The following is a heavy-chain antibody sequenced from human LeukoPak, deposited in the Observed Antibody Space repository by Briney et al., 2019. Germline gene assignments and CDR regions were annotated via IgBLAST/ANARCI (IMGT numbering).Heavy chain of an antibody. Sequence: PGGSLRLSCAASGFTFSNYAMTWVRQAPGKGLEWVSSLSSRSRYIYYADSLKGRFTISRDNAKNSLYLQMNSLRAEDTAVYYCAKVLGRTDYWGQGTLVTVSS. CDR2: LSSRSRYI. CDR1: GFTFSNYA. V-gene: IGHV3-21*01. CDR3: AKVLGRTDY. J-gene: IGHJ4*02. D-gene: IGHD1-1*01.